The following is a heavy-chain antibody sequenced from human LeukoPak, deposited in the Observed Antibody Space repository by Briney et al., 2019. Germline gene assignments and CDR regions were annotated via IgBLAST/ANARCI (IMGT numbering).Heavy chain of an antibody. V-gene: IGHV1-2*02. Sequence: ASVKVSCKASGYTFTGYYMHWVRQAPGQGLEWMGWINANSGGTNYAQKFQGRVTMTRDTSINTAYMELISLRSDDTAVYYCARGGSSEAFDIGGQGTMVTVSS. CDR1: GYTFTGYY. CDR3: ARGGSSEAFDI. CDR2: INANSGGT. J-gene: IGHJ3*02.